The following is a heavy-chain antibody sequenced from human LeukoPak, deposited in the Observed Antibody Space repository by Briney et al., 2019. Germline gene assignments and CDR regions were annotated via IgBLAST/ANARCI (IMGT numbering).Heavy chain of an antibody. D-gene: IGHD6-19*01. CDR1: GYSFTTYW. J-gene: IGHJ4*02. V-gene: IGHV5-51*01. CDR3: ARHRGIAVVGTGDY. Sequence: GESLKISCKGSGYSFTTYWIGWVRQMPGKGLEWMGIIYPGDSDTRYSPSFRGQVTISADKSISTAYLQWSSLKASDTAMYYCARHRGIAVVGTGDYWGQGTLVIVSS. CDR2: IYPGDSDT.